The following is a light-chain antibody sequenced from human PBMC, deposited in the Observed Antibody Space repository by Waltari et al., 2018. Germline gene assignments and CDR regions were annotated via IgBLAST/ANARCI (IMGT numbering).Light chain of an antibody. V-gene: IGLV3-1*01. CDR2: QDN. CDR3: RAWDSSAAGV. Sequence: SYELTQPPSVSVSPGQTATISCSGDKLGATYACWYQQKPGQSPVLVIYQDNRRPSGIPERFSGSNSGNTATLTISGTQAMDEADYYCRAWDSSAAGVFGTGTKVTVL. CDR1: KLGATY. J-gene: IGLJ1*01.